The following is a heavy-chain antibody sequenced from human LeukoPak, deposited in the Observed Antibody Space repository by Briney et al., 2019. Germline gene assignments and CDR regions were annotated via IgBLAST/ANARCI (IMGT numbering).Heavy chain of an antibody. Sequence: GGSLRLSCAASGFTFSNYMMHWVRQAPGKGLVWVSRIKSDGITITYADSVKGRFTISRDNAKNTLYLQMNSLRAEDTALYYCARDRYGGNSPFVDYWGQGTLVTVSS. J-gene: IGHJ4*02. V-gene: IGHV3-74*01. CDR1: GFTFSNYM. CDR3: ARDRYGGNSPFVDY. D-gene: IGHD4-23*01. CDR2: IKSDGITI.